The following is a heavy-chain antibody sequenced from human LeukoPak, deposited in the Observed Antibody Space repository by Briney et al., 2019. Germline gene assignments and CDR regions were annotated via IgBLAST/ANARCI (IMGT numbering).Heavy chain of an antibody. CDR1: GGSISSYY. J-gene: IGHJ4*02. CDR3: AKDPTGGVGEL. CDR2: IYYSGST. D-gene: IGHD3-10*01. V-gene: IGHV4-59*01. Sequence: PSETLSLTCTVSGGSISSYYWSWIRQPPGKGLEWIGYIYYSGSTNYNPSLKSRVTISVDTSKNQFSLKLSSVTAADTAVYYCAKDPTGGVGELWGQGTLVTGSS.